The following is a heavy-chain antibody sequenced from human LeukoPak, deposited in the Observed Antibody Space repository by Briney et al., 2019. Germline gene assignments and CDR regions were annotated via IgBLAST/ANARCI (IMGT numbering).Heavy chain of an antibody. CDR1: GYTFTGYY. V-gene: IGHV1-2*02. CDR3: ARRYDFWSGYPTAFDY. D-gene: IGHD3-3*01. Sequence: SVKVSCKASGYTFTGYYIHWVRQAPGQGLEWMGFINPNAGGTSYAQKFQARVTMTRDTSISTAYMELSGLRSDDTAVYYCARRYDFWSGYPTAFDYWGQGTLVTVSS. CDR2: INPNAGGT. J-gene: IGHJ4*02.